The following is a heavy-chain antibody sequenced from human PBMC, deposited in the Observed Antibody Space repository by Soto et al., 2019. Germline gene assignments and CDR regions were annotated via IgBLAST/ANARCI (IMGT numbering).Heavy chain of an antibody. J-gene: IGHJ4*02. CDR1: VGSLSSGGYY. CDR3: ARDTQRGYSGYFES. CDR2: IYYSGST. Sequence: QVQLQESGPGLVKPSQTLSLSCTVSVGSLSSGGYYWSWIRQHPGKGLEWIGFIYYSGSTYYNPSLKSRVTISVDTSQNQFSLKLSSVTAADTAVYYCARDTQRGYSGYFESWGQGTLVTVSS. D-gene: IGHD5-12*01. V-gene: IGHV4-31*03.